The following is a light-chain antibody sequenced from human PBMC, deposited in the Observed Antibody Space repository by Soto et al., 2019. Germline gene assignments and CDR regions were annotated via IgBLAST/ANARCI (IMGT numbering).Light chain of an antibody. CDR2: DAS. CDR3: QQYQSLPFT. Sequence: DIQMTQSPSSLSASVGDRVTITCQASQDISDYLNWYHQKPGKAPKFLIYDASYLETGVPSRFSGSGSGTDFTFTISSLQPEDIGTYYCQQYQSLPFTFGPGTTVDLK. J-gene: IGKJ3*01. CDR1: QDISDY. V-gene: IGKV1-33*01.